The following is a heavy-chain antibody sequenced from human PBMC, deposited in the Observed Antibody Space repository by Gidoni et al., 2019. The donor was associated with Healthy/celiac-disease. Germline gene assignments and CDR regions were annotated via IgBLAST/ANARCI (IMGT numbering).Heavy chain of an antibody. CDR3: TTDTYYDFWSGYDY. CDR2: IKSKTDGGTT. Sequence: EVQLVESGGGVVTSGGALSHSCEDSGFTLSHAWMSWVRPAPGKGLEWVGLIKSKTDGGTTDYAAPEKGRFTISTDDSKNTLYLQMNSLKTEDTAVYYCTTDTYYDFWSGYDYGGQGTLVTVSS. CDR1: GFTLSHAW. D-gene: IGHD3-3*01. J-gene: IGHJ4*02. V-gene: IGHV3-15*01.